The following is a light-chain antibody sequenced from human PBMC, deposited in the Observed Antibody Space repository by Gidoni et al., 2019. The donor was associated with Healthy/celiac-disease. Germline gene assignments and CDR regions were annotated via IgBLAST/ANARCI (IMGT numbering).Light chain of an antibody. CDR2: GAS. V-gene: IGKV3-20*01. J-gene: IGKJ4*01. CDR1: QSVSSSH. CDR3: QQYGSSPPLT. Sequence: EIVLTQSPGTLSLSPGERATLSCRASQSVSSSHLAWYQQKPGKAPRLLIYGASSRATGIPDRFSGSGSGTDFTLTISRLEPEDFAVYYCQQYGSSPPLTFGGGTKVEIK.